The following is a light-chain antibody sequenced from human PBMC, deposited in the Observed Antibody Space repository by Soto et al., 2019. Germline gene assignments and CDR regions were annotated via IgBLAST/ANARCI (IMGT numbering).Light chain of an antibody. V-gene: IGKV1-5*01. CDR2: DAS. Sequence: DIPMTQSPSTLSASVGDRVTITCRASQSISSWLAWYQQKPGKAPKLLIYDASSLESGVPSRFSGSGSGTEFTLTISSLQPDDFATYYCQQHRTFGQGTKVEIK. CDR1: QSISSW. J-gene: IGKJ1*01. CDR3: QQHRT.